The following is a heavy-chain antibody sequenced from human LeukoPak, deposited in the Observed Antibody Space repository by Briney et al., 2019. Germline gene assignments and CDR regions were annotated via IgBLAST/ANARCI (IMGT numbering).Heavy chain of an antibody. J-gene: IGHJ3*02. CDR2: ISSSSSTI. V-gene: IGHV3-48*01. CDR1: GFTFSSYS. D-gene: IGHD6-19*01. CDR3: AKSYTSGWYERDAFDI. Sequence: GGSLRLSCAASGFTFSSYSMNWVRQAPGKGLEWVSYISSSSSTIYYADSVKGRFTISRDNAKNSLYLQMNSLRAEDTAVYYCAKSYTSGWYERDAFDIWGQGTMVTVSS.